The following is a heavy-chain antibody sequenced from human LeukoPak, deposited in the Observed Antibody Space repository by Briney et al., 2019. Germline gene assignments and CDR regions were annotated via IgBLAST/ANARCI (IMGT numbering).Heavy chain of an antibody. D-gene: IGHD2-2*01. Sequence: GGSLRLSCAASGFTFSNYGMPWVRQAPGKGLEWLAVIWYDGSQKYYADSVKGRFTISREDSKNTLYLQMNSLRVEDTAMYYCARDYCSTTTCLDYWGQGTLVTVSS. CDR3: ARDYCSTTTCLDY. CDR2: IWYDGSQK. J-gene: IGHJ4*02. CDR1: GFTFSNYG. V-gene: IGHV3-33*01.